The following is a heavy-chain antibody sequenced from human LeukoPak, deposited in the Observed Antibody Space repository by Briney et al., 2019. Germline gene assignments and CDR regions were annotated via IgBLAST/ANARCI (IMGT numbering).Heavy chain of an antibody. D-gene: IGHD1-26*01. J-gene: IGHJ4*02. CDR1: GFTLKTYG. CDR2: TRPDADNK. CDR3: ARVGAQTSGY. V-gene: IGHV3-33*07. Sequence: GGSLRLSCAASGFTLKTYGMYWVRQAPGKGLEWVAFTRPDADNKYYSDSVRGRFTISRDNAKNSLYLQMNSLRAEDTAVYYCARVGAQTSGYWGQGTLVTVSS.